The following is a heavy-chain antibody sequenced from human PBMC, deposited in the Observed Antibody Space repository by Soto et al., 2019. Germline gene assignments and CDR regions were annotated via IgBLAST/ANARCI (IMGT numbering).Heavy chain of an antibody. CDR2: IDPSDSYT. CDR3: ARLGDCSSTSCYISGYYYYGMDV. CDR1: GYSFTSYW. D-gene: IGHD2-2*02. J-gene: IGHJ6*02. V-gene: IGHV5-10-1*01. Sequence: GESLKISCKGSGYSFTSYWISWVRQMPGKGLEWMGRIDPSDSYTNYSPSFQGHVTISADRSISTAYLQWSSLKASDTAMYYCARLGDCSSTSCYISGYYYYGMDVWGQGTTVTVSS.